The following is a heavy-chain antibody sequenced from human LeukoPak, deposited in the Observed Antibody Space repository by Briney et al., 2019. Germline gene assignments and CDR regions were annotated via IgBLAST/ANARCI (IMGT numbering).Heavy chain of an antibody. CDR3: ASSDYGDNAFDI. CDR2: INPNSGGT. D-gene: IGHD4-17*01. CDR1: GYTFTGYY. Sequence: ASVKVSCKASGYTFTGYYMHWVRQAPGQGLEWMGRINPNSGGTNYAQKFQGRVTMTRDTSISTAYMELSRLRSDDTAVYYCASSDYGDNAFDIWGQGTMVTVSS. V-gene: IGHV1-2*06. J-gene: IGHJ3*02.